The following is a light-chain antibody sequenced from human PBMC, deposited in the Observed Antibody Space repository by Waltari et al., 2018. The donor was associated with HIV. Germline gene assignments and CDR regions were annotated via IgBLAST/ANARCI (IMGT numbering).Light chain of an antibody. V-gene: IGLV3-21*02. CDR1: NIGSKS. J-gene: IGLJ2*01. Sequence: SYVVTQTPSVSVAPGQTARLTCGGNNIGSKSVHWYQQQPGQAPVLVVHDDSDRPSGIPERFSGSNSGNTATLTISRVEAGDEADYYCQVWDSASDDPVLFGGGTRLTVL. CDR3: QVWDSASDDPVL. CDR2: DDS.